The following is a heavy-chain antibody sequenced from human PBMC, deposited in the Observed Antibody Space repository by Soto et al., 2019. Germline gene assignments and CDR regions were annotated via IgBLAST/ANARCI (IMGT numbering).Heavy chain of an antibody. CDR2: ISAYNDNT. V-gene: IGHV1-18*01. CDR1: GYTFTSYG. J-gene: IGHJ5*02. Sequence: ASVKVSCKASGYTFTSYGISWVRQAPGQGLEWMGWISAYNDNTNYAQKLQGRVTMTTDTSTSTAYMDLRSLRSDDTAVYYCARVAVTTSGGWFDPWGQGTLVTVSS. D-gene: IGHD4-17*01. CDR3: ARVAVTTSGGWFDP.